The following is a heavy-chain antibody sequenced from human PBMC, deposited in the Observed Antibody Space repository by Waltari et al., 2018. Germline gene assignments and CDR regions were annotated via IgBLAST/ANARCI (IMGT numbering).Heavy chain of an antibody. Sequence: QVQMVESGGGVVQPGGSLRLACKTAGPVLNRDEGVDLVRQAPGRGLEWVAFLRSDETKGSYADSVRGRFTISRDSSKNTVYLQMDSLRPEDTAVYYCAKGYNYCFDFWGQGTLVTVSS. CDR2: LRSDETKG. CDR3: AKGYNYCFDF. V-gene: IGHV3-30*02. J-gene: IGHJ4*02. D-gene: IGHD5-12*01. CDR1: GPVLNRDEG.